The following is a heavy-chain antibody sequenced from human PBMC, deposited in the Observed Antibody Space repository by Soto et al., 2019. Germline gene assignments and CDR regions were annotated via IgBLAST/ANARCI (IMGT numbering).Heavy chain of an antibody. CDR3: ARDRPGISVIRAVKTYNYFDP. CDR2: ISTDNTHR. Sequence: ASVKVSCKAPGHNFLTYGISWLRQAPGRGLEWMGLISTDNTHRNYAQNFQERVTMTTYTSTNTAYMELRSLRSDDTAIYYCARDRPGISVIRAVKTYNYFDPWGQGTLVTVSS. V-gene: IGHV1-18*01. D-gene: IGHD3-10*01. CDR1: GHNFLTYG. J-gene: IGHJ5*02.